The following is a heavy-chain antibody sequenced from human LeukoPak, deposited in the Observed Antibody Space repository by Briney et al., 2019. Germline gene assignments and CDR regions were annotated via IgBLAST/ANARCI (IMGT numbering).Heavy chain of an antibody. V-gene: IGHV3-48*01. Sequence: GGSLRLSCAASGFTFSSYSINWVRQAPGKGLEWVSHISGSSSIIYYADSVKGRFTISRDNAKNSLYLQMNSLRAEDTAVYYCARATSIDYWGQGTLVTVSS. CDR1: GFTFSSYS. CDR2: ISGSSSII. D-gene: IGHD2/OR15-2a*01. CDR3: ARATSIDY. J-gene: IGHJ4*02.